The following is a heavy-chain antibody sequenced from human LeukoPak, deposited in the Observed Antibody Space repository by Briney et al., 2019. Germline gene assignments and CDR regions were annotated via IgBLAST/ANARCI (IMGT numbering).Heavy chain of an antibody. CDR1: GFTFSDYY. D-gene: IGHD5-18*01. J-gene: IGHJ6*02. V-gene: IGHV3-11*04. Sequence: PGGSLRLSCAASGFTFSDYYMSWIRQAPGKGLEWVSYISSSGSTIYYADSVKGRFTISRDNAKNSLYLQMNSLRAEDTAVYYCARDRGYSYSWWDGMDVWGQGTTVTVSS. CDR2: ISSSGSTI. CDR3: ARDRGYSYSWWDGMDV.